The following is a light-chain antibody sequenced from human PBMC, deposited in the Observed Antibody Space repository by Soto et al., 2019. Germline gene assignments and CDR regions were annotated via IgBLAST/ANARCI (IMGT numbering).Light chain of an antibody. CDR3: QQYYSAPYA. CDR1: QCVLYRDNNYNY. J-gene: IGKJ2*01. Sequence: DIVMTQSPDSLAVSLGERATINCKSSQCVLYRDNNYNYLAWYQLKPGQPPKLLIYWASTRESGVPDRFSGSGSGTDFTLTISSLQAEDVAIYYCQQYYSAPYAFGQGTKLEIK. CDR2: WAS. V-gene: IGKV4-1*01.